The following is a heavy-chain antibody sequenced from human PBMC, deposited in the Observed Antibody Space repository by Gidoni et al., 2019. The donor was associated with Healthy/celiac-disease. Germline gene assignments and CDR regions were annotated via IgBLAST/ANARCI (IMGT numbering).Heavy chain of an antibody. Sequence: EVQLLESGGGLVQPGGSLSLPCAASGFTFSSSAMSWVRQAPGKGLEWVSAISGSGGSTYYADSVKGRFTISRDNSKNTLYLQMNSLRAEDTAVYYCAKAFDIVVVPAAPAEWFDPWGQGTLVTVSS. CDR3: AKAFDIVVVPAAPAEWFDP. V-gene: IGHV3-23*01. D-gene: IGHD2-2*01. CDR2: ISGSGGST. J-gene: IGHJ5*02. CDR1: GFTFSSSA.